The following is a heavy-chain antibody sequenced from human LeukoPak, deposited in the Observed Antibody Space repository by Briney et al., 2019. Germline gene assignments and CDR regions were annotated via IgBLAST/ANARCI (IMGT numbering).Heavy chain of an antibody. D-gene: IGHD3-3*01. Sequence: QHGRSLRLSCAASGFTFSSYGMHWVRQAPGKGLEWVAVISYDGSNKYYADSVKGRFTISRDNSKNTLYLQMNSLRAEDTAVYYCAKDREYYDFWSGYYAPSGYWGQGTLVTVSS. V-gene: IGHV3-30*18. CDR1: GFTFSSYG. CDR2: ISYDGSNK. J-gene: IGHJ4*02. CDR3: AKDREYYDFWSGYYAPSGY.